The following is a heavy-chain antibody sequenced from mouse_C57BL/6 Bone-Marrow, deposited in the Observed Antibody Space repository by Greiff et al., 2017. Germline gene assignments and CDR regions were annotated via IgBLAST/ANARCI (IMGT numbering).Heavy chain of an antibody. CDR1: GYTFTSYW. Sequence: QVQLKQPGAELVMPGASVKLSCKASGYTFTSYWMHWVKQRPGQGLEWIGEIDPSDSYTNYNQKFKGKSPLTVDKSSSTAYMQLSSLTSEDSAVYYCARSEDGYSPWLAYWGQGTLVTVSA. J-gene: IGHJ3*01. D-gene: IGHD2-3*01. CDR3: ARSEDGYSPWLAY. CDR2: IDPSDSYT. V-gene: IGHV1-69*01.